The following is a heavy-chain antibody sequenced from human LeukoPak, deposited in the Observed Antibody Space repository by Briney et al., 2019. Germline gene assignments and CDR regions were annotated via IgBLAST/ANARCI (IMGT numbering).Heavy chain of an antibody. V-gene: IGHV4-4*07. CDR1: GGSISIYY. J-gene: IGHJ4*02. D-gene: IGHD1-26*01. CDR2: IHTNGNT. Sequence: SETLSLTCTVSGGSISIYYWSWIRQPAGKGLEWIGRIHTNGNTNYNPSLKSRATMSADTSKNQFSLNVSSVTAADTAVYYCAREGGSYRFFDYWGQGTLVTVSS. CDR3: AREGGSYRFFDY.